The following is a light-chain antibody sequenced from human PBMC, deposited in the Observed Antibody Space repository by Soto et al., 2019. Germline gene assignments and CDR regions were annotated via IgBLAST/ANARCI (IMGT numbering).Light chain of an antibody. CDR2: GAS. J-gene: IGKJ4*01. CDR3: QQYGSSPPLT. V-gene: IGKV3-20*01. CDR1: QSVSNNY. Sequence: EIVLTQSPGTLSLSPGERATLSCSASQSVSNNYLAWYQQKSGQAPRLLIYGASNRVTGIPDRFSGSGSGTDFTLTISRLEPEDFAVYYCQQYGSSPPLTFGGGTKVDIK.